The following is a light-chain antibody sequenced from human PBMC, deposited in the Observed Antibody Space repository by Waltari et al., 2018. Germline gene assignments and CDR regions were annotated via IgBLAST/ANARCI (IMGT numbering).Light chain of an antibody. V-gene: IGLV1-40*01. CDR1: SSTIGTGYE. CDR3: QSYDISLNGWV. CDR2: DNR. J-gene: IGLJ3*02. Sequence: QSVLTQPPSVSGAPGQRVTISCTGNSSTIGTGYEVHWYQQFPGTAPSLLIFDNRNRPSGVPDRFSGSKSGTSASLAITGLQAEDEADYYCQSYDISLNGWVFGGGTKLTVL.